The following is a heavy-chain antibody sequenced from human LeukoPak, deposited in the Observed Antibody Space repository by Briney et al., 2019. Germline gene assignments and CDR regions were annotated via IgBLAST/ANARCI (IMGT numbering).Heavy chain of an antibody. J-gene: IGHJ3*02. CDR3: AKEDYDCWSGYSHDAFDI. Sequence: GGSLRLSCAASGFTFSIYAMSWVRQAQGKGLEWVSGVSGSGDSTYYADSVKGRFTISRDNSKNTLYLQMNSLRAEDTAVYYCAKEDYDCWSGYSHDAFDIWGHGTTVTVSS. D-gene: IGHD3-3*01. CDR1: GFTFSIYA. CDR2: VSGSGDST. V-gene: IGHV3-23*01.